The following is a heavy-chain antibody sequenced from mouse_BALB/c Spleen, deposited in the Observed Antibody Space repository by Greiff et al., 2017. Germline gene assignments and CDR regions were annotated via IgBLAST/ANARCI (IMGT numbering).Heavy chain of an antibody. Sequence: DVKLVESGGGLVQPGGSLRLSCATSGFTFTDYYMSWVRQPPGKALEWLGFIRNKANGYTTEYSASVKGRFTISRDNSQSILYLQMNTLRAEDSATYYCARDILSYYYCDYWGQGTTLTVSS. J-gene: IGHJ2*01. CDR2: IRNKANGYTT. CDR3: ARDILSYYYCDY. D-gene: IGHD1-1*01. CDR1: GFTFTDYY. V-gene: IGHV7-3*02.